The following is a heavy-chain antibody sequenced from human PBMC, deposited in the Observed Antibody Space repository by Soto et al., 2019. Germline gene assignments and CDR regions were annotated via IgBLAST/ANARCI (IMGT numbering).Heavy chain of an antibody. J-gene: IGHJ4*02. CDR1: GFTFSTYA. V-gene: IGHV3-23*01. CDR2: ISGRGGRT. D-gene: IGHD6-19*01. Sequence: EVQLLESGGGLVQPGGSLRVSCAASGFTFSTYAMSWVRQAPGKGLGWVATISGRGGRTYYADSVKGRFTISRDNSKDTVYLQMNSLRAEDTALYYCAKDKGSVAEEDWGQGTVVTVSS. CDR3: AKDKGSVAEED.